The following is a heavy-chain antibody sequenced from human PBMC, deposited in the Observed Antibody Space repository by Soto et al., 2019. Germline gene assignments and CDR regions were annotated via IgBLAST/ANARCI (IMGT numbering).Heavy chain of an antibody. CDR3: AKADYSQTYFDY. J-gene: IGHJ4*02. V-gene: IGHV3-30*18. Sequence: QVQLVESGGGVVQPGRSLRLSCAASGFTLSSYGMHWVRQAPGKGLEWVAVISYDGSNKYYADSVKGRSIISRANSKNTLYLQMNSLRAEDTAVYYCAKADYSQTYFDYWGQGTLVTVSS. CDR1: GFTLSSYG. CDR2: ISYDGSNK. D-gene: IGHD2-15*01.